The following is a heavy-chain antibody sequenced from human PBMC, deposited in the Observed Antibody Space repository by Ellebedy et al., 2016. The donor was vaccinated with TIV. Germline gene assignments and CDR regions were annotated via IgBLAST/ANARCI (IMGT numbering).Heavy chain of an antibody. Sequence: MPSETLSLTCTVSGASVSSANWWNWIRQSPGTGLEWIGEMYHFGTTNYNPSLKSRVSISVDTSKNQFSLKLTSVTAADTAVYYCARVSNLKGADYWGQGTLVTVSS. V-gene: IGHV4-4*02. J-gene: IGHJ4*02. D-gene: IGHD3-16*01. CDR1: GASVSSANW. CDR2: MYHFGTT. CDR3: ARVSNLKGADY.